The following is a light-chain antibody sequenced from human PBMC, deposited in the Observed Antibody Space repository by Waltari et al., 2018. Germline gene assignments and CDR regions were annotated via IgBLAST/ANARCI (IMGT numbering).Light chain of an antibody. CDR2: EVT. CDR1: SRALGPYNL. J-gene: IGLJ3*02. CDR3: SSYAGSGNVV. V-gene: IGLV2-8*01. Sequence: QSALTQPPSASGSPGQSVTISCTGTSRALGPYNLVSWYQQGPGKAPKLIIYEVTKLPSGVPDRFSGSKSGNTASLTVSGLQADDEADYYCSSYAGSGNVVFGGGTKLTVL.